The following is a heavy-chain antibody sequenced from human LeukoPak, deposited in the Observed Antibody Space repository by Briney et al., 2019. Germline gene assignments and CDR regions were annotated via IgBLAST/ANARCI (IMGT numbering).Heavy chain of an antibody. D-gene: IGHD4-23*01. V-gene: IGHV1-69*13. CDR2: IIPIFGTA. Sequence: GASVKVSCKASGGTFSSYAISWVRQAPGQGLEWMGGIIPIFGTANYAQNFQGRVTITADESTSTAYMELSSLRYEDTAVYYCAREDASHHDYGGNSGMDVWGQGTTVTVSS. J-gene: IGHJ6*02. CDR1: GGTFSSYA. CDR3: AREDASHHDYGGNSGMDV.